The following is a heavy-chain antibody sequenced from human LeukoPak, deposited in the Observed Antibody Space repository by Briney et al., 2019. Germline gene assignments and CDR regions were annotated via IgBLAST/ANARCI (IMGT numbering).Heavy chain of an antibody. CDR3: AKDPPWGDYDSSGYHNS. CDR2: ISGSGGST. D-gene: IGHD3-22*01. Sequence: PGGSLRLSYAASGFTFSSYAMSWVRQAPGKGLEWVSAISGSGGSTYYADSVKGRFTISRDNSKNTLYLQMNSLRAEDTAVYYCAKDPPWGDYDSSGYHNSWGQGTLVTVSS. J-gene: IGHJ4*02. CDR1: GFTFSSYA. V-gene: IGHV3-23*01.